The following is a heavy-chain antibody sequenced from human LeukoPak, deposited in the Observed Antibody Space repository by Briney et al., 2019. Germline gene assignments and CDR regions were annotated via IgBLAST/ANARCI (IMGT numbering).Heavy chain of an antibody. J-gene: IGHJ5*02. CDR3: ARNPRSKAAAMEWYNWCDP. CDR2: ISAYNGNT. V-gene: IGHV1-18*01. CDR1: GYTFTSNG. D-gene: IGHD2-2*01. Sequence: ASVKVSCKASGYTFTSNGISSVRQAPGQGLEWMGWISAYNGNTNYAQKLQGRDTMTTDTSTSTAYMELRSLRSDDTAVYYCARNPRSKAAAMEWYNWCDPWGQGTLVTVSS.